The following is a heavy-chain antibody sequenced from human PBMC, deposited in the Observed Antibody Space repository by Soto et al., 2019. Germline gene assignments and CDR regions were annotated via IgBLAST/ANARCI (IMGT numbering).Heavy chain of an antibody. CDR1: GFTFSDYA. CDR3: ARTDKFNSQSSGWANRFDS. Sequence: EVQLLESGGDLAQPGGSLRLICAASGFTFSDYAMTWVRQSPGKGLEWVSTITNDGGTNYRDTVKGRFTISRDNSRSTVYLQMNSLGAEDTAVYFCARTDKFNSQSSGWANRFDSWGQGTLVTVSS. J-gene: IGHJ4*02. V-gene: IGHV3-23*01. D-gene: IGHD6-19*01. CDR2: ITNDGGT.